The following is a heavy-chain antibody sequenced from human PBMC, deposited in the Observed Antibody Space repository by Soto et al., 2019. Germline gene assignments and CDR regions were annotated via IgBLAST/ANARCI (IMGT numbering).Heavy chain of an antibody. J-gene: IGHJ4*02. D-gene: IGHD1-26*01. CDR2: IYHSGST. Sequence: SETLSLTCAVSGASIRSGGYSWSWIRQPPGKGLEWIGYIYHSGSTYYNPSLKSRVTISVDRSKNQFSLKLSSVTAADTAVYYCARGGGSFTPLDYWGQGTLVTVS. CDR1: GASIRSGGYS. CDR3: ARGGGSFTPLDY. V-gene: IGHV4-30-2*01.